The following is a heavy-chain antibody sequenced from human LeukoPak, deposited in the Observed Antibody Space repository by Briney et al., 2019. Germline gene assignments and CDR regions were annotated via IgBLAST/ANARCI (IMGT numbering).Heavy chain of an antibody. Sequence: ASVKVSCKASGYTFTSYDINWVRQATGQGLEWMGWMNPNSGNTGYAQKFQGRVTMTRSTSISTAYMELSSLRSEDTAVYYCARDSAELLSYDSSGDAFDIWGQGTMVTVSS. V-gene: IGHV1-8*01. J-gene: IGHJ3*02. CDR2: MNPNSGNT. CDR1: GYTFTSYD. CDR3: ARDSAELLSYDSSGDAFDI. D-gene: IGHD3-22*01.